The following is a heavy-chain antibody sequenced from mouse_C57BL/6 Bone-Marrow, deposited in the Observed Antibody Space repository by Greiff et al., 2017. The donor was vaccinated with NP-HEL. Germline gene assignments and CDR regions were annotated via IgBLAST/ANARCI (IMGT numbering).Heavy chain of an antibody. CDR1: GYTFTSYG. D-gene: IGHD1-1*01. Sequence: QVQLKESGAELARPGASVKLSCKASGYTFTSYGISWVKQRTGQGLEWIGEIYPRSGNTYYNEKFKGKATLTADKSSSTAYMELRSLTSEDSAVYFCARRGYGSSHRYFDVWGTGTTVTVSS. CDR2: IYPRSGNT. V-gene: IGHV1-81*01. CDR3: ARRGYGSSHRYFDV. J-gene: IGHJ1*03.